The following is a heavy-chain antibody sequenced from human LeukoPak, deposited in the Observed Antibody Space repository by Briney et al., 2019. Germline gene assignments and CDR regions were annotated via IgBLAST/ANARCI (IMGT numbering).Heavy chain of an antibody. Sequence: GGSLRLSCAASGFTLSSYWMSWVRQAPGKGLEWVANIKQDGSEKYYVDSVKGRFTISRDNAKNSLYLQMNSLRAEDTAVYYCARLPYYYEEGAAFDIWGQGTMVTVSS. V-gene: IGHV3-7*01. CDR3: ARLPYYYEEGAAFDI. CDR1: GFTLSSYW. D-gene: IGHD3-22*01. CDR2: IKQDGSEK. J-gene: IGHJ3*02.